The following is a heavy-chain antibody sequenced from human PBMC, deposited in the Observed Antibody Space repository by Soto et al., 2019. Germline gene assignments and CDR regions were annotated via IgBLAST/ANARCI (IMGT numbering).Heavy chain of an antibody. Sequence: QVQLVESGGGGVQPGRSLRLSCVGSDFTFSSYAMHWVRQAPGKGLEWVAVISYNGDNKYYADSVKGRFTISRDNSKHTLYLQMNSLRAEDTAVYYCARDRDYFDIRYFDYWGQGTLVTVSS. CDR1: DFTFSSYA. CDR3: ARDRDYFDIRYFDY. V-gene: IGHV3-30-3*01. D-gene: IGHD3-22*01. CDR2: ISYNGDNK. J-gene: IGHJ4*02.